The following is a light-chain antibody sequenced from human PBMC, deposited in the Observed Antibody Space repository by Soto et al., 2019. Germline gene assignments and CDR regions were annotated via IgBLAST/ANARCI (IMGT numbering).Light chain of an antibody. CDR3: HQYDSWT. V-gene: IGKV3-20*01. Sequence: EIVLTQSPGTLSLSPGERATLSCRASQSVRSNFLAWYQQKPGQAPRLLIYGASSRATGIPDRFSGSGSGTDFNLTISRLEPEDFAVYYCHQYDSWTFGQGTKVEIK. CDR1: QSVRSNF. CDR2: GAS. J-gene: IGKJ1*01.